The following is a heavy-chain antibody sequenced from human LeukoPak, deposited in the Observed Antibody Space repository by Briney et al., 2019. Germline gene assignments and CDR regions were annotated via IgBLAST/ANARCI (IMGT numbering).Heavy chain of an antibody. V-gene: IGHV3-23*01. J-gene: IGHJ4*02. Sequence: GSLRLSCAASGFTFSSSAMNWVRQVPRKGLEWVSASGTAGDTYYADSVKGRFTISRDDSKNTLYLQMTSLRAEDTAVYYCAKKTPGTYPFDYWGQGTLVTVSP. CDR2: SGTAGDT. D-gene: IGHD6-13*01. CDR1: GFTFSSSA. CDR3: AKKTPGTYPFDY.